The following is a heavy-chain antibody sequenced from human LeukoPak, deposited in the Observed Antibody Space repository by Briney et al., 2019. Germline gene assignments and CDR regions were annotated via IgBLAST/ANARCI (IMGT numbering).Heavy chain of an antibody. CDR3: ARMSSSSSYHYYFDY. CDR2: IFSNDEK. D-gene: IGHD3-22*01. V-gene: IGHV2-26*01. Sequence: GSGPVLVKPTETLTLTCTVSGFSLSNARMGVSWIRQPPGKALEWLAHIFSNDEKSYSTSLKSRLTISKDTSKSQVVLTMTNMDPVDTATYYCARMSSSSSYHYYFDYWGQGTLVTVSS. J-gene: IGHJ4*02. CDR1: GFSLSNARMG.